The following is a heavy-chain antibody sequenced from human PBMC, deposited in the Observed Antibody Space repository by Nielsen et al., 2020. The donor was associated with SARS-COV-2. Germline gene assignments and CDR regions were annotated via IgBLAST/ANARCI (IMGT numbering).Heavy chain of an antibody. J-gene: IGHJ5*02. CDR1: GYTFTSYG. Sequence: ASVKVSCKASGYTFTSYGISWVRQAPGQGLEWMGWISAYNGNTNYAQKLQGRVTMTTDTSTSTAYMELRSLRSEDTAVYYCATARIFGVANWFDPWGQGTLVTVSS. CDR3: ATARIFGVANWFDP. V-gene: IGHV1-18*01. D-gene: IGHD3-3*01. CDR2: ISAYNGNT.